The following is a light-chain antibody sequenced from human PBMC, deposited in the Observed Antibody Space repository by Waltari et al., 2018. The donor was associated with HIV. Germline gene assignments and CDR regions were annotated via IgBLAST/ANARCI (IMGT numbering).Light chain of an antibody. CDR2: YVS. J-gene: IGLJ1*01. Sequence: QSALTQPASVSGSPGQSITISCTGTSSDVGGYKYVSLYQQHPGKAPKLMMYYVSNRLLGFSTRFSGSKSGNTASLTISGLRAEDEADYFCSSYTSSRTPYYVLGTGTEVTVL. CDR3: SSYTSSRTPYYV. V-gene: IGLV2-14*01. CDR1: SSDVGGYKY.